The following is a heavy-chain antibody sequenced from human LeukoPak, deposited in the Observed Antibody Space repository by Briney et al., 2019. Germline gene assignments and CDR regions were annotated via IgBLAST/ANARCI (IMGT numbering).Heavy chain of an antibody. CDR2: ISAYNGNT. J-gene: IGHJ4*02. V-gene: IGHV1-18*04. Sequence: AAVKVSCKASGYTFTSYGISWVRQAPGQGLEWMGWISAYNGNTNYAQKLQGRVTMTTDTSTSTAYMELRSLRSDDTAVYYCARARRPSGYAVFFDYWGQGTLVTVSS. D-gene: IGHD5-12*01. CDR1: GYTFTSYG. CDR3: ARARRPSGYAVFFDY.